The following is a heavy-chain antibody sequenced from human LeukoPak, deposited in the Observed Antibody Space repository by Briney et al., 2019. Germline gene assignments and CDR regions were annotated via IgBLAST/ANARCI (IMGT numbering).Heavy chain of an antibody. V-gene: IGHV1-69*04. CDR3: ARSLQYYYDSSGYYYEFGDY. CDR1: GGTFSSYA. CDR2: IIPILGIA. D-gene: IGHD3-22*01. J-gene: IGHJ4*02. Sequence: SVKVSCKASGGTFSSYAISWVRQAPGQGLEWMGRIIPILGIANYAQKFQGRVTITADKSTSTAYMELSSLRSEDTAVYYCARSLQYYYDSSGYYYEFGDYWGQGTLVTVSS.